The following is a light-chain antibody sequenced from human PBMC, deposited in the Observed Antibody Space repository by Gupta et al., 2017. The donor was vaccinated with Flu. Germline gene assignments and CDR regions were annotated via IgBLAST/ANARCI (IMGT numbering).Light chain of an antibody. J-gene: IGLJ3*02. Sequence: SVLTQPPSVSGAPGPRVTISCPGTNSNSGAGFNVHWYQQFPGAAPKLLIYGNNNRPQGVPERFSGAKSGTSASLVITGLQPEDEGDYYCQSYDGALTTWVFGGGTKLTVL. CDR1: NSNSGAGFN. CDR3: QSYDGALTTWV. CDR2: GNN. V-gene: IGLV1-40*01.